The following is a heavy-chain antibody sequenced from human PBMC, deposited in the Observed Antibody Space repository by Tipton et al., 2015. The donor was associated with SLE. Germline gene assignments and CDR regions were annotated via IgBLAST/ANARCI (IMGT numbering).Heavy chain of an antibody. Sequence: SLRLSCAASGFAVSSNYMSWVRQAPGKGLEWVSVIYSGGSTYYADSVKGRFTISRDNSKNTPYLQMNSLRAEDTAVYYCARVRSSSFHFDYWGQGTLVTVSS. CDR1: GFAVSSNY. V-gene: IGHV3-66*02. CDR2: IYSGGST. D-gene: IGHD6-6*01. CDR3: ARVRSSSFHFDY. J-gene: IGHJ4*02.